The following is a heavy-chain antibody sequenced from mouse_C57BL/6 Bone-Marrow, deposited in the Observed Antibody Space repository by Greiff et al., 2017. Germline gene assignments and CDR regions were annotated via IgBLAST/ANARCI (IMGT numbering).Heavy chain of an antibody. J-gene: IGHJ4*01. CDR1: GYSFTDYN. Sequence: EVKLQQSGPELVKPGASVKISCKASGYSFTDYNMNWVKQSNGKSLEWIGVINPNYGTTSYNQKFKGKATLTVDQSSSTAYMQLNSLTSEDSAVYYCASYYGSSYCYAMDYWGQGTSVTVSS. CDR2: INPNYGTT. D-gene: IGHD1-1*01. V-gene: IGHV1-39*01. CDR3: ASYYGSSYCYAMDY.